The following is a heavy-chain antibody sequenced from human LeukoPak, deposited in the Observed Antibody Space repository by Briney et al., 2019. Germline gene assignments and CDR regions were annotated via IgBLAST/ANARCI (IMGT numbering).Heavy chain of an antibody. CDR2: IDWDDDK. D-gene: IGHD3-22*01. CDR3: ARIHDSSGYYYWAFDI. CDR1: GFSLSTSGMC. J-gene: IGHJ3*02. Sequence: SGPTLVNPTQTLPLTCTFSGFSLSTSGMCVSWIRPPPGKALEWLARIDWDDDKYYSTSLKTRLTISKDTSKNQVVLTMTNMEPVDTATYYCARIHDSSGYYYWAFDIWGQGTMVTVSS. V-gene: IGHV2-70*11.